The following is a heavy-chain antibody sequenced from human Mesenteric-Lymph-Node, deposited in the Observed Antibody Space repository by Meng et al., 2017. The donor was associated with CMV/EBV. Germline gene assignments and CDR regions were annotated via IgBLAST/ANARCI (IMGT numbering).Heavy chain of an antibody. Sequence: LSCAASGFTFRSYWMHWVRQAPGKGLVWVSRINSDGSSTSYADSVKGRFTVSRDNAKNTLYLQMNSLRREDTAVYYCARETVATIDYWGQGTLVTVSS. CDR2: INSDGSST. D-gene: IGHD4-11*01. V-gene: IGHV3-74*01. CDR1: GFTFRSYW. J-gene: IGHJ4*02. CDR3: ARETVATIDY.